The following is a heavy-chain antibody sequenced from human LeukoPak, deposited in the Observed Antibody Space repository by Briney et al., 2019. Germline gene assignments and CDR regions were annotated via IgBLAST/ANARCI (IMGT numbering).Heavy chain of an antibody. V-gene: IGHV4-34*01. CDR1: GGSFSGYY. D-gene: IGHD5-24*01. CDR3: ARLRVIGYNYVDSFDP. CDR2: INHSGST. Sequence: SETLSLTCAVYGGSFSGYYWSWIRQPPGKGLEWIGEINHSGSTNYNPSLKSRVTISVDTSKNQFSLKLSSVTAADTAAYYCARLRVIGYNYVDSFDPWGQGTPVTVSP. J-gene: IGHJ5*02.